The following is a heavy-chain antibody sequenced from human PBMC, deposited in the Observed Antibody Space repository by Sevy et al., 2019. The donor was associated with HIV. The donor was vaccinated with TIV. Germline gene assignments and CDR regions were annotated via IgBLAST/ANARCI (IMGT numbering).Heavy chain of an antibody. J-gene: IGHJ1*01. CDR3: ASILGYCSGGSCYDDYFQH. D-gene: IGHD2-15*01. V-gene: IGHV3-7*01. CDR2: IKQDGSEK. Sequence: GGSLRLSCAASGFTFSSYWMSWVRQAPGKGLEWVANIKQDGSEKYYVDSVKGRFTISRDNAKNSLYLQMNSLSAEDTAVYDGASILGYCSGGSCYDDYFQHWGQGTLVTVSS. CDR1: GFTFSSYW.